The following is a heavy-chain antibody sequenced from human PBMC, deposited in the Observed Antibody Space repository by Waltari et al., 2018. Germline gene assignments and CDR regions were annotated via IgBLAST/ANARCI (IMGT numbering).Heavy chain of an antibody. CDR2: IYYSGST. CDR1: GGSISSSSYY. Sequence: QLQLQESGPGLVKPSETLSLTCTVSGGSISSSSYYWGWISQPPGKGLEWIGSIYYSGSTYYNPSLKSRVTISVDTSKNQFSLKLSSVTAADTAVYYCARGYGSGSYYNGPFDYWGQGTLVTVSS. D-gene: IGHD3-10*01. V-gene: IGHV4-39*07. CDR3: ARGYGSGSYYNGPFDY. J-gene: IGHJ4*02.